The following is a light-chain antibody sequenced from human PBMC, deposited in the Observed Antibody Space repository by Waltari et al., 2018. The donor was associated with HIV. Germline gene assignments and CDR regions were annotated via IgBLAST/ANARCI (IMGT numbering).Light chain of an antibody. V-gene: IGLV1-47*01. CDR2: KDT. CDR3: VGWDSRLSGYV. CDR1: SSNIENDN. Sequence: QSVLTQPPSASGTPGQRVTISCSGSSSNIENDNVYWYQQLTGAAPRLLIYKDTQRPSGCPDRFTGSKSGTSASLAISGLRSEDDADYYCVGWDSRLSGYVFGSGTKVTVL. J-gene: IGLJ1*01.